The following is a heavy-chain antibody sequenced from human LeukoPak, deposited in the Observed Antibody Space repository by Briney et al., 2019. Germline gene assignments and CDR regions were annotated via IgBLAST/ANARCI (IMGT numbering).Heavy chain of an antibody. D-gene: IGHD1-20*01. CDR3: ARDNWNGTDYYYGMDV. CDR1: GFTFSSYA. Sequence: PGGSLRLSCAASGFTFSSYAMHWVRQAPGKGLEWVAVISYDGSNKYYADSVKGRFTISRDNSKNTLYLQMNSLGAEDTAVYYCARDNWNGTDYYYGMDVWGQGTTVTVSS. V-gene: IGHV3-30-3*01. J-gene: IGHJ6*02. CDR2: ISYDGSNK.